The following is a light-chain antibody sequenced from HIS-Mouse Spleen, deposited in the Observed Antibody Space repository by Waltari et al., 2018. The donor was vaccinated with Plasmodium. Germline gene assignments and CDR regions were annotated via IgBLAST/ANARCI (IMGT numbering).Light chain of an antibody. CDR2: KAS. Sequence: DIQMTQSPSTLSASVGDRVTITCRASQSISIWLAWYQQKPGKAPKLLIYKASSLESGVPSRFSGSGSGTEFTLTISSLQPDDFATYYCQQYNSYSWTFDQGTKVEIK. V-gene: IGKV1-5*03. J-gene: IGKJ1*01. CDR1: QSISIW. CDR3: QQYNSYSWT.